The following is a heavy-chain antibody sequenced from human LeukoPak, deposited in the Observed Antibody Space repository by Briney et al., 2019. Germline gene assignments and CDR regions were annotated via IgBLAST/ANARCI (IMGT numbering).Heavy chain of an antibody. CDR1: GGTFSSYT. Sequence: SVKVSCKASGGTFSSYTISWVRQAPGQGLEWMGRIIPIFGTANYAQKFQGRVTITTDESTSTAYMELSSLRSEDTAVYYCATMDWYYFDYWGQGTLVTVSS. D-gene: IGHD3/OR15-3a*01. CDR3: ATMDWYYFDY. CDR2: IIPIFGTA. V-gene: IGHV1-69*05. J-gene: IGHJ4*02.